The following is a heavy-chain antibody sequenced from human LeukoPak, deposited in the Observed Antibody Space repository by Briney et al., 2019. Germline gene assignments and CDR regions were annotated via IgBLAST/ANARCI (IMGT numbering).Heavy chain of an antibody. J-gene: IGHJ4*02. D-gene: IGHD4-23*01. CDR1: GYSFTSYW. Sequence: GESLKISCKGSGYSFTSYWIGWVRQMPGKGLEWMGIIYPGGSDTRYSPSFQGHVTISADKSISTAYLQWSSLKASDTAMYYCARQATNYGGNSPSDYWGQGTLVTVSS. CDR3: ARQATNYGGNSPSDY. CDR2: IYPGGSDT. V-gene: IGHV5-51*01.